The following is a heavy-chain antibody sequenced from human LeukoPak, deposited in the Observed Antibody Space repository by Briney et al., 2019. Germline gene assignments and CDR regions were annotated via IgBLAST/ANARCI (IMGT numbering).Heavy chain of an antibody. Sequence: GGSLRHSCEASGFTFSRYWMHWVRQAPGKGLVWVSRIKSDGKTNYADSVKGRFTISRDNAKNTVSLQMDSLRAEDTGVYYCARAPSEVGGYYPEFFRHWGQGTLLTVSS. CDR1: GFTFSRYW. CDR3: ARAPSEVGGYYPEFFRH. D-gene: IGHD3-22*01. CDR2: IKSDGKT. V-gene: IGHV3-74*01. J-gene: IGHJ1*01.